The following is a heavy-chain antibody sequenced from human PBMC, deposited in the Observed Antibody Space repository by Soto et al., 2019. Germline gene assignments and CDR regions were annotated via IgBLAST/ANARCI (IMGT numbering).Heavy chain of an antibody. Sequence: QVQLVQSGAEVKTPGASVKASCKASGYTFASYDMNWVRQAPGQGLEWMGWMNPNSNNTGYAQKFQGRLTMTRDIALSIAHMELSSLRNEDTAVYYCARSDGYHFNWLDSWGQGTLVTVSA. CDR2: MNPNSNNT. V-gene: IGHV1-8*01. CDR3: ARSDGYHFNWLDS. D-gene: IGHD2-21*01. CDR1: GYTFASYD. J-gene: IGHJ5*01.